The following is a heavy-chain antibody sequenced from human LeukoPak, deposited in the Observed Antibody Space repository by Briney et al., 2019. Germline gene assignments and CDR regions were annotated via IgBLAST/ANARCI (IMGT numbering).Heavy chain of an antibody. D-gene: IGHD2-2*01. V-gene: IGHV3-21*01. Sequence: GGSLRLSCAASGFTFSSYSMNWVRQAPGKGLEWVSSISSSSSYIYYADSVKGRFTISRDNAKNSLYLQMNSLRAKDTAVYYCARESASTDDAFDIWGQGTMVTVSS. CDR2: ISSSSSYI. CDR3: ARESASTDDAFDI. J-gene: IGHJ3*02. CDR1: GFTFSSYS.